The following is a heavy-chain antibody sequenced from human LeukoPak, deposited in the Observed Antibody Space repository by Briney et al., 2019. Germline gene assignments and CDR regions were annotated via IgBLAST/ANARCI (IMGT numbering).Heavy chain of an antibody. Sequence: PGGSLRLSCAASGFTFSSYAMHWVRQAPGKGLEWVAVISYDGSNKYYADSVKGRFTISRDNSKNTLYLQMNSLRAEDTAVYYCALRPGYGDYDGYWGQGTLVTVSS. J-gene: IGHJ4*02. D-gene: IGHD4-17*01. CDR3: ALRPGYGDYDGY. CDR2: ISYDGSNK. CDR1: GFTFSSYA. V-gene: IGHV3-30*03.